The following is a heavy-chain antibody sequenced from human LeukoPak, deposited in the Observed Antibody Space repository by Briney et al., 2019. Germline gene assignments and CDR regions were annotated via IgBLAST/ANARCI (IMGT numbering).Heavy chain of an antibody. J-gene: IGHJ4*02. Sequence: SETLPLTCTVSGGSISSSSYYWGWIRQPPGKGLEWIGSIYYSGSTYYNPSLKSRVTISVDTSKNQFSLKLSSVTAADTAVYYCARLGGYSYGPYFDYWGQGTLVTVSS. CDR3: ARLGGYSYGPYFDY. D-gene: IGHD5-18*01. CDR1: GGSISSSSYY. CDR2: IYYSGST. V-gene: IGHV4-39*01.